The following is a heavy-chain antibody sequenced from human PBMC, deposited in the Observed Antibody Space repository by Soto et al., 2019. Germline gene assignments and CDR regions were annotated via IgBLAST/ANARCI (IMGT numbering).Heavy chain of an antibody. J-gene: IGHJ4*01. CDR1: GFTFSSYA. Sequence: EVQLLESGGGLVQPGGSLRLSCAASGFTFSSYARSWVRQAPGKGLEWVSAISGSGGSTYYADSVKGRFTISRDDAKNTLYLQKNSLRVEDTAVYYCAKDYDYGAAFHYWRNGTLVTVSS. D-gene: IGHD4-17*01. CDR2: ISGSGGST. V-gene: IGHV3-23*01. CDR3: AKDYDYGAAFHY.